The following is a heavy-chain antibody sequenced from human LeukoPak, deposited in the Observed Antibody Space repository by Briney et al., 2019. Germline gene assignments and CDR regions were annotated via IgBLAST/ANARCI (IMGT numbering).Heavy chain of an antibody. D-gene: IGHD5-24*01. Sequence: GESLKISCKGSGYTFTKYWIGWVRQTPGKGLECMGIIYPGDSDTRYSPSFQGQVTISADKSISTAYLQWSSLKASDTAMYYCARRDVATNTPFDYWGQGTLVTVSS. CDR1: GYTFTKYW. CDR2: IYPGDSDT. J-gene: IGHJ4*02. CDR3: ARRDVATNTPFDY. V-gene: IGHV5-51*01.